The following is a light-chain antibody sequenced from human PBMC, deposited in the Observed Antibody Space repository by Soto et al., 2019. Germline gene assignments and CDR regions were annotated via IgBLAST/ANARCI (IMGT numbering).Light chain of an antibody. CDR3: QQYDNPPIT. Sequence: DIQMTQSPSSLSASVGDRVTITCQATEDINNYLNWYQQKPGKAPKLLIYDASNLEAGVPSRFRGSGSGTDFTFTISSLQPEDIATYYCQQYDNPPITFGQGTRLEIK. CDR1: EDINNY. J-gene: IGKJ5*01. V-gene: IGKV1-33*01. CDR2: DAS.